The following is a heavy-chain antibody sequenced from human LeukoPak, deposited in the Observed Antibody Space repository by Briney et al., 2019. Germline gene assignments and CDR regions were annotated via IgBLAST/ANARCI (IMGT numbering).Heavy chain of an antibody. V-gene: IGHV3-7*01. CDR1: GFTFSTYW. Sequence: GGSLRLSCAASGFTFSTYWMSWIRQAPGKGLEWVANINQDGSQKHYVASVQGRFTISRDNTKNSLFLQMNRLRAEDTAVYYCARLKDDVTKLDYWGQGTLVTVSS. J-gene: IGHJ4*02. D-gene: IGHD2-8*01. CDR2: INQDGSQK. CDR3: ARLKDDVTKLDY.